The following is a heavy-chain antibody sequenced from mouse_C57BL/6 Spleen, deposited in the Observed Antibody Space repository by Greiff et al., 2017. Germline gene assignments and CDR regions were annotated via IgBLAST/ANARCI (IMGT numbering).Heavy chain of an antibody. CDR3: SITGAGDY. Sequence: VQLQQSGPELVKPGASVTLSCKASGYTFTDYNMHWVKQKPGKSLEWIGSINPNNGGTSYNQKFKGKATLTVNKSSSTAYMELRSLTSEDSAVYYCSITGAGDYWGQGTSLTVSS. CDR1: GYTFTDYN. J-gene: IGHJ2*02. CDR2: INPNNGGT. V-gene: IGHV1-22*01. D-gene: IGHD4-1*01.